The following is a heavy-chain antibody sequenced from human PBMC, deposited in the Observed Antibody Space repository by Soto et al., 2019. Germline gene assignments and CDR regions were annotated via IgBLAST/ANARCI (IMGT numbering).Heavy chain of an antibody. Sequence: LSLTCTVSGGSISSGGHYWSWIRQHPGKGLEWIGYIYYSGSTYYNPSLKSRVTISVDTSKNQFSLKLSSVTAADTAVYYCARGVTFYYDRSGYYNNYFDPWGQGTLVTVSS. J-gene: IGHJ5*02. D-gene: IGHD3-22*01. V-gene: IGHV4-31*03. CDR3: ARGVTFYYDRSGYYNNYFDP. CDR1: GGSISSGGHY. CDR2: IYYSGST.